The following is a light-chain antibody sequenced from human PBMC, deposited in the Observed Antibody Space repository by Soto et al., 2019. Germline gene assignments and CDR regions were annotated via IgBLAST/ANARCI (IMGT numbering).Light chain of an antibody. CDR3: CSYAGSRV. V-gene: IGLV2-23*01. J-gene: IGLJ3*02. CDR2: EGS. Sequence: QSALTQPASVSGSPGQSITISCTGTSSDVGSYNLVSWYQQHPGKAPKLMIYEGSKRPSGVSNRFFGSKSDNTASLTISGLQAEDEADYYCCSYAGSRVFGGGTKLTVL. CDR1: SSDVGSYNL.